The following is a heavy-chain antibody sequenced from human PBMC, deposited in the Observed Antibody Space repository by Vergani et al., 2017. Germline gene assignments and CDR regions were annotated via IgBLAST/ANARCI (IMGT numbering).Heavy chain of an antibody. CDR2: IIPILGIA. Sequence: QVQLVQSGAEVKKPGSSVKVSCKASGGTFSSYAISWVRQAPGQGLEWMGRIIPILGIANYAQKFQGRVTITADKSTSTAYMELSSLRSEDTAVYYCARVPNDYATGADYWGQGTLVTVSS. CDR1: GGTFSSYA. D-gene: IGHD4-17*01. CDR3: ARVPNDYATGADY. J-gene: IGHJ4*02. V-gene: IGHV1-69*04.